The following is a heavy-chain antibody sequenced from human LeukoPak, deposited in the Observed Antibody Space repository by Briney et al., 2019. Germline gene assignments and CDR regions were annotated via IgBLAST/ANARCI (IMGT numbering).Heavy chain of an antibody. J-gene: IGHJ6*02. Sequence: QPGGSLRLSCAASGFTFSSYAMSWVRQAPGKGLEWVSAISGSGGSTYYADSVKGRFTISRDNSKNTLYLQMNSLRAEDTAVYYCATFPGYSSPIYYYYGMDVWGQGTTVTVSS. D-gene: IGHD6-13*01. CDR3: ATFPGYSSPIYYYYGMDV. CDR2: ISGSGGST. V-gene: IGHV3-23*01. CDR1: GFTFSSYA.